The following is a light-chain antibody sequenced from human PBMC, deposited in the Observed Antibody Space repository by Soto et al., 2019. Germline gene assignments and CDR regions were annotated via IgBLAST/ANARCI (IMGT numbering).Light chain of an antibody. Sequence: QSVLTQPPSASGTPGQRVTISFFGSSSNIGSNYVYWYQQLPGTAPKLLIYRNNQRPSGVPDRFSGSKSGTSASLAISGLRSEDEADYYCAAWDDSLSVGVFGTGTKVTVL. CDR2: RNN. CDR3: AAWDDSLSVGV. CDR1: SSNIGSNY. J-gene: IGLJ1*01. V-gene: IGLV1-47*01.